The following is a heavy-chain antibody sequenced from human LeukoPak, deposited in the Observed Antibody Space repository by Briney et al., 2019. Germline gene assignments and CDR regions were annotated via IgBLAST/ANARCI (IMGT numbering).Heavy chain of an antibody. CDR2: INQDGGED. V-gene: IGHV3-7*05. J-gene: IGHJ4*02. D-gene: IGHD5-12*01. Sequence: GGSLRLSCAASGFNFGSYWMNWVRQAPGKGLEWVANINQDGGEDYYVDSVKGRFTISRDHAKNSLYLQMNSLRVEDTAVYYCARDTGSGYGDFDYWGQGTLVTVSS. CDR1: GFNFGSYW. CDR3: ARDTGSGYGDFDY.